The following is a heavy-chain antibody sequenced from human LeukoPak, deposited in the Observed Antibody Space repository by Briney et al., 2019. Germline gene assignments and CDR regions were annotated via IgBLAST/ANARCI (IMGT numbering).Heavy chain of an antibody. CDR2: ISAFNGNT. V-gene: IGHV1-18*01. J-gene: IGHJ4*02. CDR3: ARGGTVVDTANPFDF. D-gene: IGHD5-18*01. CDR1: GYTFTSYD. Sequence: GASVKVSCKASGYTFTSYDINWVRQATGQGLEWMGWISAFNGNTNYAQKLQGRITMTTDTSTSTAYMELRSLRSDDTAVYYCARGGTVVDTANPFDFWGQGTLVTVSS.